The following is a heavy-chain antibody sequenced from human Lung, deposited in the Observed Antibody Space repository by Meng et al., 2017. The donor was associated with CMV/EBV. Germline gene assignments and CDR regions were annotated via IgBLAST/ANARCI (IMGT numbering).Heavy chain of an antibody. CDR3: ARVVPPSYYYDSSGYYDY. V-gene: IGHV1-69*05. CDR2: IIPVLGTA. J-gene: IGHJ4*02. CDR1: GGTFSSYA. Sequence: XVXVSXXASGGTFSSYAISWVRQAPGQGLEWMGGIIPVLGTANYPQKFQGRVTITTDESTSTAYMELSSLRSDDTAVYYCARVVPPSYYYDSSGYYDYWGQGXLVTVSS. D-gene: IGHD3-22*01.